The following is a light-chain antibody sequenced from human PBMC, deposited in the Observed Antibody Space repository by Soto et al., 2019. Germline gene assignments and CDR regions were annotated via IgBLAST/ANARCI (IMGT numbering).Light chain of an antibody. Sequence: QSVLTQPPSVSAALGQKVTISCSGSSSNIGNNYVSWYQHLPGTAPKVLIYDNNKRPSGIPDRFSGSKSGTSATLGITGLQTGDEGDYYCGIWDTSLSTVVFGGGTQLTVL. J-gene: IGLJ2*01. CDR1: SSNIGNNY. CDR2: DNN. V-gene: IGLV1-51*01. CDR3: GIWDTSLSTVV.